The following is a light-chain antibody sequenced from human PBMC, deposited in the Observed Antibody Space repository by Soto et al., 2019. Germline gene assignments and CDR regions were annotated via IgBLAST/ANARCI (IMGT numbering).Light chain of an antibody. CDR3: QQYNDWPPYT. J-gene: IGKJ2*01. CDR2: GAS. Sequence: EILMTQSPATLSVSPGERATLSCRASQTVTGALAWYQQKPGQAPRLLIYGASTRATGIPDRFSGSGSGTEFTLTISSLQSEDSAVYYCQQYNDWPPYTFGQGTNVEIK. V-gene: IGKV3-15*01. CDR1: QTVTGA.